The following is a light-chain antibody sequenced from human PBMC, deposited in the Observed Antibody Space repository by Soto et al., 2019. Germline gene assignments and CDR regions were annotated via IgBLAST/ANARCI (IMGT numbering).Light chain of an antibody. Sequence: DIVMTQSPEFLAVPLGERATINCKSSQSLLYSSNNKTYLAWYQHRPGQSPKMIIFWASARESGVPDRFSGSGSETDFTLSISSLQAEDAAVYYCQQYYSDFFTFGHGTRLEIK. CDR3: QQYYSDFFT. V-gene: IGKV4-1*01. J-gene: IGKJ2*01. CDR2: WAS. CDR1: QSLLYSSNNKTY.